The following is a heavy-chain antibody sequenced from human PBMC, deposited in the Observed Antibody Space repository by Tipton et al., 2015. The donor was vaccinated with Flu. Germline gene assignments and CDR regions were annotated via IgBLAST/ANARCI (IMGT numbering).Heavy chain of an antibody. D-gene: IGHD3-22*01. J-gene: IGHJ3*02. Sequence: TLSLTCTVSGGSISSGSYYWSWIRQPAGKGLEWIGRIYTSGSTNYNPSLKSRVTISVDTSKNQFSLKLSSVTAADTAVYYCARGVIYHDSSGPITDAFDIWGQGTMVTVSS. CDR3: ARGVIYHDSSGPITDAFDI. CDR1: GGSISSGSYY. CDR2: IYTSGST. V-gene: IGHV4-61*02.